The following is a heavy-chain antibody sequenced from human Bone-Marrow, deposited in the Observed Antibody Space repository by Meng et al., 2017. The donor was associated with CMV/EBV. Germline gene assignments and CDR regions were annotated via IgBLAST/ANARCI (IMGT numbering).Heavy chain of an antibody. CDR3: ARRSSGSRPAGDAFDI. J-gene: IGHJ3*02. CDR2: IYPGDSDT. Sequence: QVSCKGSGYSFTSYWIGWVRQMPGKGLEWMGIIYPGDSDTRYSPSFQSQVTISADKSTSTAYLQWSSLKASDTATYYCARRSSGSRPAGDAFDIWGQGTMVTVSS. D-gene: IGHD2-2*01. V-gene: IGHV5-51*01. CDR1: GYSFTSYW.